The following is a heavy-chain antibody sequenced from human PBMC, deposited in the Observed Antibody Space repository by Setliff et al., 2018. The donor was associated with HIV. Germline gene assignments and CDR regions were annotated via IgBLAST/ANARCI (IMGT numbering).Heavy chain of an antibody. Sequence: SETLSLTCAVSGGSISSSNWWTWVRQSPGKGLEWIGSIYYGGTTFYNPSLKSRIIISVDTSKNQFSLKLSSVTAADTAVYYCARVLLRTNPLYGVASNWFDPWGQGTLVTVS. D-gene: IGHD2-8*01. V-gene: IGHV4-4*02. CDR3: ARVLLRTNPLYGVASNWFDP. J-gene: IGHJ5*02. CDR1: GGSISSSNW. CDR2: IYYGGTT.